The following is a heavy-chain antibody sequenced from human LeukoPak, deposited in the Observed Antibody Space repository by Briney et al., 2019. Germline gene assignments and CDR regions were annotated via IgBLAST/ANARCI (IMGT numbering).Heavy chain of an antibody. Sequence: PGGSLRLSCAASGFTFSSYGIHWVRQAPGKGLEWVAFIRYDGSNKYHADSVKGRFTISRDNSKNTVYLQINSLRDEDTAVYYCAKDHLPGIVVADRDYWGQGTLVTVSS. CDR1: GFTFSSYG. CDR2: IRYDGSNK. D-gene: IGHD6-19*01. J-gene: IGHJ4*02. V-gene: IGHV3-30*02. CDR3: AKDHLPGIVVADRDY.